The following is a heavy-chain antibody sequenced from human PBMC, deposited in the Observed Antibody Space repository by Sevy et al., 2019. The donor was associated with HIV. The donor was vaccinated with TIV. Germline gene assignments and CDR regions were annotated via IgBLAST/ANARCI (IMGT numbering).Heavy chain of an antibody. J-gene: IGHJ5*02. V-gene: IGHV4-39*01. CDR3: ARSGFLEWAGSTRGPRNWFDP. CDR2: IYYSGRT. Sequence: SETLSLTCTVSGGSISSSSYYWGWIRQPPGKGLEWIGTIYYSGRTYYNPSLKSRVTISTDTSKNQFSPRLTSVTAADTAVYYCARSGFLEWAGSTRGPRNWFDPWGQGTLVTVSS. D-gene: IGHD3-3*01. CDR1: GGSISSSSYY.